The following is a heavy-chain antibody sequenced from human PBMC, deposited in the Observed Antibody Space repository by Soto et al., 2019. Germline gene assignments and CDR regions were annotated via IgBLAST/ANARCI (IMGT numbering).Heavy chain of an antibody. CDR3: ARGDTARGFDY. J-gene: IGHJ4*02. V-gene: IGHV3-30*03. CDR2: ISYDGSNK. D-gene: IGHD5-18*01. CDR1: GFTFSSYG. Sequence: QVQLVESGGGVVQPGRSLRLSCAASGFTFSSYGMHWVRQAPGKGLEWVAVISYDGSNKYYADSVKGRFTISRDNSKNTLYLQMNSLRAEDTAVYYCARGDTARGFDYWGQGTLVTVSS.